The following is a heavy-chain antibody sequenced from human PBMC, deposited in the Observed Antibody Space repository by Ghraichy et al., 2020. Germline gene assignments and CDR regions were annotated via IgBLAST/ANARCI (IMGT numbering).Heavy chain of an antibody. J-gene: IGHJ4*02. CDR1: GFTFSDYY. CDR2: ISSSSSYT. Sequence: GGSLRLSCAASGFTFSDYYMNWIRQAPGKGLEWVSYISSSSSYTNYADSVKGRFTISRDNAKNSLYLQMNSLRAEDTAVYYCGGGIGGGIAVAATDYWGQGTLVTVSS. D-gene: IGHD6-19*01. CDR3: GGGIGGGIAVAATDY. V-gene: IGHV3-11*06.